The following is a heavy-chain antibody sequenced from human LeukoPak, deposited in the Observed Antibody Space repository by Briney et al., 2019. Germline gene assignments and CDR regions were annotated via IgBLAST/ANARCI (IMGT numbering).Heavy chain of an antibody. Sequence: GGSLRLSCAASGFAFSGDNMNWVRQAPGKGLEWVSFIGSSGSYIKYADSVKGRFTISRDNAKDSLYMQMNSLRAEDTAMYFCARDRAIDIRAYDIWGQGTMVTVSS. CDR3: ARDRAIDIRAYDI. V-gene: IGHV3-21*01. J-gene: IGHJ3*02. D-gene: IGHD5-12*01. CDR2: IGSSGSYI. CDR1: GFAFSGDN.